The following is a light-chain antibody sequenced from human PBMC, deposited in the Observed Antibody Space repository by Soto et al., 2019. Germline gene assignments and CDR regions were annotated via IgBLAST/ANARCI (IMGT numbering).Light chain of an antibody. CDR1: QSVGDTY. Sequence: EIVLTQSPGTLSLSPGERATLSCRASQSVGDTYLAWYQQKPGKAPRLLIYGGSSRATGIPVRLSGSGSETDFTLTITRLEPEDFAVYYCQQYSSSRTFGQGTKVDIK. V-gene: IGKV3-20*01. CDR2: GGS. CDR3: QQYSSSRT. J-gene: IGKJ1*01.